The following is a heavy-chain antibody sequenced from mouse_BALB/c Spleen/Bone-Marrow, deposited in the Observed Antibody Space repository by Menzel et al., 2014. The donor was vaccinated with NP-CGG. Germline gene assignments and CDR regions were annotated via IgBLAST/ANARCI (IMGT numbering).Heavy chain of an antibody. V-gene: IGHV5-17*02. CDR1: GFTFSSFG. CDR3: ARMYFEY. CDR2: ISSGSSTI. J-gene: IGHJ2*01. Sequence: EVKLMESGGGLVQPGGSRKLSCAASGFTFSSFGMHWVRQAPEKGLEWVAYISSGSSTIYYADTVKGRFTISRDNPKNTLFLQMTSLRSEDTAMYYCARMYFEYWGQGTTLTVSS.